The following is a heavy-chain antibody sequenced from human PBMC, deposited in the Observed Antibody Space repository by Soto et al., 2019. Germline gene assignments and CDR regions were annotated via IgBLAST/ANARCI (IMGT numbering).Heavy chain of an antibody. Sequence: QVQLQQWGAGLLKPSETLSLTCAVSGESFSDYFWSWIRQPPGKGLEWIGEIDQTGRTNYNPSLKSRVIMSVDTSKNQFSLNLSSVTAADTAMYYCARGVGSGRDYGLDVWGQVTTVTVS. J-gene: IGHJ6*02. CDR1: GESFSDYF. CDR3: ARGVGSGRDYGLDV. V-gene: IGHV4-34*01. D-gene: IGHD3-10*01. CDR2: IDQTGRT.